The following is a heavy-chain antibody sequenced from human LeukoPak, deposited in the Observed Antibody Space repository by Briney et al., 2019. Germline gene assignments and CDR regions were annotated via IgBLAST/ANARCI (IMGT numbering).Heavy chain of an antibody. D-gene: IGHD3-22*01. Sequence: PGGSLRLSCAASGFTFSSYGMHWVRQAPGKGLEWVAVIWYGGSNKYYADSVKGRFTISRDNSKNTLYLQMNSLRAEDTAVYYCARALCYYDSSGYAFDYWGQGTLVTVSS. CDR1: GFTFSSYG. J-gene: IGHJ4*02. CDR2: IWYGGSNK. CDR3: ARALCYYDSSGYAFDY. V-gene: IGHV3-33*08.